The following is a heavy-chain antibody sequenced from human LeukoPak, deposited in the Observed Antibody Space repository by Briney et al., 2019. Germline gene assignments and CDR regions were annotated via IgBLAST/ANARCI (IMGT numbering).Heavy chain of an antibody. CDR3: ARDLPSDY. V-gene: IGHV3-48*01. Sequence: GSLRLSCAASGFTFSSYSMNWVRQAPGKGLEWVSYISSSSSTIYYADSVKGRFTISRDNAKNSLYLQMNSLRVEDTAVYYCARDLPSDYWGQGTLVTVSS. CDR1: GFTFSSYS. CDR2: ISSSSSTI. J-gene: IGHJ4*02.